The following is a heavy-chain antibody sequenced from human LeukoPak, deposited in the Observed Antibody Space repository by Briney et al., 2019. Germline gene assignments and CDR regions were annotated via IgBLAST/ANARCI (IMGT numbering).Heavy chain of an antibody. D-gene: IGHD3-22*01. V-gene: IGHV4-4*07. Sequence: SETLSLTSTVAARSISSYYWSWIRQPAGRLLEWIGRINTRGSPNYNPSLKDRVAMSVDKSKHQFSLKLSSVTAADTAVYYCAKDLPNYYDSSGSIDYWGQGTLVTVSS. CDR3: AKDLPNYYDSSGSIDY. CDR2: INTRGSP. J-gene: IGHJ4*02. CDR1: ARSISSYY.